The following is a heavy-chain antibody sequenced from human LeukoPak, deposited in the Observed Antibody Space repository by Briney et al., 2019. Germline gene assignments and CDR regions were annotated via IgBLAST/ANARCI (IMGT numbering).Heavy chain of an antibody. CDR1: GFTFSSYW. CDR3: AKGATPRLRFFDWFAAPDY. CDR2: IDRDGSRI. D-gene: IGHD3-9*01. J-gene: IGHJ4*02. Sequence: PGGSLRLSCAVSGFTFSSYWMHWVRQAPGKGLVWVSRIDRDGSRINYADSVKGRFTISRDNSKNTLYLQMNSLSAEDTAVYYCAKGATPRLRFFDWFAAPDYWGQGTLVTVSS. V-gene: IGHV3-74*01.